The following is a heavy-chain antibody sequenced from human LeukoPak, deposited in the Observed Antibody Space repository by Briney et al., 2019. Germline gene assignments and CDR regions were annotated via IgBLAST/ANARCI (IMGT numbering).Heavy chain of an antibody. Sequence: GGTLRLSCAASGFTFSSYEMNWVRQAPGKGLEWVSYISSSGSTIYYADSVKGRFTISRDNAKNSLYLQMTSLRAEATAVYYCAREHLSQFDYWGQGTLVTVSS. V-gene: IGHV3-48*03. CDR3: AREHLSQFDY. CDR1: GFTFSSYE. J-gene: IGHJ4*02. CDR2: ISSSGSTI.